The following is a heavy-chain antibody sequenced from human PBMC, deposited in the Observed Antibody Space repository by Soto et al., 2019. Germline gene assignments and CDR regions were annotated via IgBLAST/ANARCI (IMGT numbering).Heavy chain of an antibody. V-gene: IGHV1-2*02. D-gene: IGHD3-3*01. Sequence: ASVKVSCKASGYTFTGYYMHWVRQAPGQGLEWMGWINPNSGGTNYAQKFQGRVTMTRDTSISTAYMELSRLRSDDTAVYYCGYCSSTSRPHPQRITIFGVVIMGDYGMDVWGQGTTVTVSS. J-gene: IGHJ6*02. CDR3: GYCSSTSRPHPQRITIFGVVIMGDYGMDV. CDR1: GYTFTGYY. CDR2: INPNSGGT.